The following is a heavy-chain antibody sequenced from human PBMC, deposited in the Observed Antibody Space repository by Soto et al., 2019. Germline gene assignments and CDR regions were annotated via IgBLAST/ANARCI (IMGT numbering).Heavy chain of an antibody. J-gene: IGHJ6*02. CDR1: GGSIRGYY. Sequence: QVQLQESGPGLVKPSETLSLTCTVSGGSIRGYYWSWIRQPPGKGLEWIGYMYNTWSTVYNPSFKSRVTIAVDTSKNQFSLKLNSVTAADTAVYYCARDLWGYCGTDCYPLDVWGQGTTFTVSS. CDR3: ARDLWGYCGTDCYPLDV. D-gene: IGHD2-21*02. CDR2: MYNTWST. V-gene: IGHV4-59*01.